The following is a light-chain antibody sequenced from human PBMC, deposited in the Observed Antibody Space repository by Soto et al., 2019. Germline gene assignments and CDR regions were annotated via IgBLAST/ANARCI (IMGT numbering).Light chain of an antibody. J-gene: IGKJ1*01. CDR1: QTSISL. Sequence: DIQMTQSPSTLSGSVGDRVTITCRASQTSISLLSWYQQKPWKAPKLLIYKASTLKSGVPSRFSGSGSGTEFTLTISSPQPDDFATYYCQHYNSYSEAFGQGTKVDIK. V-gene: IGKV1-5*03. CDR3: QHYNSYSEA. CDR2: KAS.